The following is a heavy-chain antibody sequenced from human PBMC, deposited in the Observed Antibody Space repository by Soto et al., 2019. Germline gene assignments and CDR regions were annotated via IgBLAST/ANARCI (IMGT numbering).Heavy chain of an antibody. CDR2: ISSGGIYI. D-gene: IGHD1-26*01. CDR1: FTFSMYS. Sequence: EVQVEESGGGLVNPGGSLRLSCSFTFSMYSMNWVRQAPGKGLEWVASISSGGIYIKYADSVKGRFTISRDNAKNSVSLQMNSLKVEDTAVYYCTRDQGGSYDSWFDPWGQGTQVIVSS. CDR3: TRDQGGSYDSWFDP. V-gene: IGHV3-21*06. J-gene: IGHJ5*02.